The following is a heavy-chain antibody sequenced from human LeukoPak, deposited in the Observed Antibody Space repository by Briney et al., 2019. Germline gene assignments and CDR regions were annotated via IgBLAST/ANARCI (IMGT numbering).Heavy chain of an antibody. V-gene: IGHV3-30*04. CDR1: GFTFSYYA. Sequence: PGGSLRLSCAASGFTFSYYAMHWVRQAPGKGLEWVAVISYDGSNKYYADSVKGRSTVSRDNSKNTLYLQMNSLRAEDTAVYYCARDRLEMSRRGHFDYWGQGTLVTVSS. CDR3: ARDRLEMSRRGHFDY. CDR2: ISYDGSNK. D-gene: IGHD5-24*01. J-gene: IGHJ4*02.